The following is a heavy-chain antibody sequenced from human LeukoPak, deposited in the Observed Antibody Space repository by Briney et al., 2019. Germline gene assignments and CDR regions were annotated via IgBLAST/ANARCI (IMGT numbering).Heavy chain of an antibody. CDR2: IIPIFGTA. V-gene: IGHV1-69*06. D-gene: IGHD6-13*01. CDR3: ARVLAAADRTFDY. CDR1: GGTFSSYA. J-gene: IGHJ4*02. Sequence: SVKVSCKASGGTFSSYAISWVRQAPGQGLEWMGGIIPIFGTANYAQKSQGRVTITADKSTSTAYMELSSLRSEDTAVYYCARVLAAADRTFDYWGQGTLVTVSS.